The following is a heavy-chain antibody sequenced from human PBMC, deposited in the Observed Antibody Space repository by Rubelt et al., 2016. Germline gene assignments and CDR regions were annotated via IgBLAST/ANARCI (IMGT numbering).Heavy chain of an antibody. CDR2: MTSYNGKA. Sequence: QVQLVQSGTEVKRPGASVKVSCKTSGYTFTTYGITWVRQAPGQGLEWMGCMTSYNGKANESQSPQGRIALPTGTATIPAYRELRGLGSDEPAVYYCARGTDWVDPWGQGTLVTVSS. CDR3: ARGTDWVDP. CDR1: GYTFTTYG. V-gene: IGHV1-18*01. J-gene: IGHJ5*02.